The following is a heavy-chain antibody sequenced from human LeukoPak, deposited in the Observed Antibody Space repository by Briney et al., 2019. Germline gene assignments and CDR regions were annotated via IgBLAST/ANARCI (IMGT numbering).Heavy chain of an antibody. D-gene: IGHD3-16*02. CDR3: ARDQFQGLSVAFEFDY. J-gene: IGHJ4*02. V-gene: IGHV1-46*01. Sequence: ASAKVSCKASGYTFTSYYMHWVRQAPGQGLEWMGIINPSGGSTSYAQKFQGRVTMTRDTSTSTVYMELSSLRSEDTAVYYCARDQFQGLSVAFEFDYWGQGTLVTVSS. CDR2: INPSGGST. CDR1: GYTFTSYY.